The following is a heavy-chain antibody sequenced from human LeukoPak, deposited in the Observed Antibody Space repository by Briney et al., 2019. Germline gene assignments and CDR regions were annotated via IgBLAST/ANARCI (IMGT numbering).Heavy chain of an antibody. CDR3: ATTQDCSGGSCPLNWFDP. D-gene: IGHD2-15*01. V-gene: IGHV4-34*01. CDR1: SGSFSGYY. J-gene: IGHJ5*02. Sequence: PSETLSLTCAVYSGSFSGYYWSWIRQPPGKGLEGIGEINHSGRTTYNESLKSRVTISIDTSKNQFSLKLSSVTAADTAMYYCATTQDCSGGSCPLNWFDPWGQGTLVTVSS. CDR2: INHSGRT.